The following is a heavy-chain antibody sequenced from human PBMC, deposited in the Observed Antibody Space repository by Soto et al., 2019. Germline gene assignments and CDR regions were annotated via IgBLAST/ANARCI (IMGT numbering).Heavy chain of an antibody. D-gene: IGHD3-22*01. CDR2: IWYDGSNK. CDR3: ARDIGYDSSGYEDY. V-gene: IGHV3-33*01. Sequence: QVQLVESGGGVVQPGRSLRLSCAASGFTFSSYGMHWVRQAPGKGLEWVAVIWYDGSNKYYADSVKGRFTISRDNSKNTLDLQMNSLRAEDTAVYYCARDIGYDSSGYEDYWGQGTLVTVSS. J-gene: IGHJ4*02. CDR1: GFTFSSYG.